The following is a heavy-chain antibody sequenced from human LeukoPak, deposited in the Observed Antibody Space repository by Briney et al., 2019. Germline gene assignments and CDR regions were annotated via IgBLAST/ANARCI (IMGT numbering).Heavy chain of an antibody. CDR3: ARHGWDVTGYSGYGDYFDY. CDR2: IYYSGST. CDR1: GGSISSYY. Sequence: SETLSLTCTVSGGSISSYYWSWIRQPPGEGLEWIGYIYYSGSTNYNPSLKSRVTISVDTSKNQFSLKLSSVTAADTAVYYCARHGWDVTGYSGYGDYFDYWGQGTLVTVSS. J-gene: IGHJ4*02. D-gene: IGHD5-12*01. V-gene: IGHV4-59*08.